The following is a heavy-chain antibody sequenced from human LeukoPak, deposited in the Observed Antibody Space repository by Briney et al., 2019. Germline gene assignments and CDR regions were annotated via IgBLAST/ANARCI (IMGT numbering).Heavy chain of an antibody. D-gene: IGHD3-16*01. CDR2: IYYSGST. CDR3: ARGSFPGSLGSDY. V-gene: IGHV4-30-4*01. Sequence: PSQTLSLTCTVSGGSISSGDYYWSWIRQPPGKGLERIGYIYYSGSTYYNPSLKSRVTISVDTSKNQFSLKLSSVTAADTAVYYCARGSFPGSLGSDYWGQGTLVTVSS. J-gene: IGHJ4*02. CDR1: GGSISSGDYY.